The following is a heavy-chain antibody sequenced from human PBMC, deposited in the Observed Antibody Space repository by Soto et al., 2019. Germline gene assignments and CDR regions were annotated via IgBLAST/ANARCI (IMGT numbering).Heavy chain of an antibody. D-gene: IGHD1-26*01. CDR2: INPNSGGT. V-gene: IGHV1-2*02. Sequence: SVKVSCKASGYTFTGYYMYWVRQAPVQGLEWMGWINPNSGGTNYAQKFQGRVTMTRDTSISTAYMELSRLRSDDTAVYYCASGRGSYSNITPVDYWGQGTLVTVSS. CDR1: GYTFTGYY. J-gene: IGHJ4*02. CDR3: ASGRGSYSNITPVDY.